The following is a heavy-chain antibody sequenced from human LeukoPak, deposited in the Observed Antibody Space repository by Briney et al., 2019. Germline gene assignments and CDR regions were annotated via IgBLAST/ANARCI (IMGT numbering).Heavy chain of an antibody. Sequence: GGSLRLSCAVSGFTFDDYGMSWVRQAPGKGLEWVSIIFGAGKNTTYYADSVKGRFTVSRDDAKNTLYLQMTTLRPEDTALYYCAKRNTMVRGGPSFDYWGQGILVTVSS. V-gene: IGHV3-23*03. CDR2: IFGAGKNTT. D-gene: IGHD3-10*01. CDR3: AKRNTMVRGGPSFDY. CDR1: GFTFDDYG. J-gene: IGHJ4*02.